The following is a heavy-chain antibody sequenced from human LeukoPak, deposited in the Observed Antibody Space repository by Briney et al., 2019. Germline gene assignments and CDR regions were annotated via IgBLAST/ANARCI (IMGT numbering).Heavy chain of an antibody. CDR3: ARDFWDRMGDDY. CDR2: INPNSGGT. V-gene: IGHV1-2*02. CDR1: GYTFTGYY. J-gene: IGHJ4*02. D-gene: IGHD3-3*01. Sequence: GASVKVSCTASGYTFTGYYMHWVRQAPGQGLEWMGWINPNSGGTDYAQKFQGRVTMTRDTSISTAYMELSRLRSDDTAVYYCARDFWDRMGDDYWGQGTLVTVSS.